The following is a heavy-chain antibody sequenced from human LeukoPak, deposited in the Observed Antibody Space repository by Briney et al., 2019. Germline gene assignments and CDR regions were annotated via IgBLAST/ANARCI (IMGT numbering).Heavy chain of an antibody. CDR2: ISGSGETT. Sequence: PGGSLRLSCAASGFTFSSYGMTWLRQTPAKGLEWVSAISGSGETTYYSDSVKGRFTISRDNSKNTLYLQMNSLRAEDTAVYYCARHRGYNSGYFDYWGQGTLVTVSS. J-gene: IGHJ4*02. V-gene: IGHV3-23*01. CDR1: GFTFSSYG. D-gene: IGHD5-24*01. CDR3: ARHRGYNSGYFDY.